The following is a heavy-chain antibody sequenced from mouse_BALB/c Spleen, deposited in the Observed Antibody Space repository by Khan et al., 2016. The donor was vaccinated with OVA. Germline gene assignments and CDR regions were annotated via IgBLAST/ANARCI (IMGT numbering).Heavy chain of an antibody. Sequence: VQLKQSGPGLVKPSQSLSLTCTVTGYSITSDYAWSWIRQFPGNKLEWMGYISYSGNTKYNPSLKSRISVTRDKSKNQFFLQLNSVTTEDTATYYCARMSGGDFAFWGQGTTLTVSS. V-gene: IGHV3-2*02. CDR2: ISYSGNT. CDR1: GYSITSDYA. D-gene: IGHD4-1*01. J-gene: IGHJ2*01. CDR3: ARMSGGDFAF.